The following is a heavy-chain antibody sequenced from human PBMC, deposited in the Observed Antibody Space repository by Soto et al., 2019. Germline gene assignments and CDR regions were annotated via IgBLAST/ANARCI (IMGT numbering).Heavy chain of an antibody. CDR2: LKRDGRER. Sequence: LRLSCAASGFTFGDYWMTWVRQAPGKGLEWVANLKRDGRERYYVDSVKGRFSVSRDNAKNSLYLQMNNLRPEDTAVYYCARDVYEILGRVVRRLDSWGQGTLVTVSS. CDR1: GFTFGDYW. V-gene: IGHV3-7*03. D-gene: IGHD2-8*01. J-gene: IGHJ4*02. CDR3: ARDVYEILGRVVRRLDS.